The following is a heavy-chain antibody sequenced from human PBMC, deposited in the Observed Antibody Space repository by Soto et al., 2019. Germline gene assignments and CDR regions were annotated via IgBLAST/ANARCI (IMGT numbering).Heavy chain of an antibody. CDR1: AFSLSTGGVG. J-gene: IGHJ6*02. D-gene: IGHD2-21*02. V-gene: IGHV2-5*02. CDR2: IYWDDAK. CDR3: IQSRCGGDCLQSYASYYYYGMDV. Sequence: QITLKESGPTLVKPTQTLTLTCSFSAFSLSTGGVGVGWIRQPPGKALEWLALIYWDDAKRYSPSLRSRLTITKDTSKNQVVLTMTNMDPVDTATYYCIQSRCGGDCLQSYASYYYYGMDVWCHGTTVTVSS.